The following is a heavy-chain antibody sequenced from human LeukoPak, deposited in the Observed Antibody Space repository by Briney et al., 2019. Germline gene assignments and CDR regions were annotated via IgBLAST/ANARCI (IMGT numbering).Heavy chain of an antibody. Sequence: ASVKVSCKASGYTFTSYGISWVRQAPGQGLEWMGWVSAYNGNTNYAQKLQGRVTMTTDTSTSTAYMELRSLRPDDTAVYYCAREGRDYYDSSEWGQGTLVTVSS. CDR3: AREGRDYYDSSE. V-gene: IGHV1-18*01. CDR1: GYTFTSYG. J-gene: IGHJ4*02. D-gene: IGHD3-22*01. CDR2: VSAYNGNT.